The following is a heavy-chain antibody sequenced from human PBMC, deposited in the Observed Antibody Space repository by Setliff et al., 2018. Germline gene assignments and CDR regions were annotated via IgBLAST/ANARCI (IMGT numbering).Heavy chain of an antibody. CDR3: AKADNHYFDSNGHSDH. CDR2: IRYDGSTQ. V-gene: IGHV3-30*02. Sequence: PGESLKISCAASGFTFRIYGMHWVRQAPGKGLEWVTFIRYDGSTQYYADSVKGRFNTSRDNSRNTLYLDMSSLRGDDTAVYYCAKADNHYFDSNGHSDHWGQGTVVTVS. J-gene: IGHJ5*02. CDR1: GFTFRIYG. D-gene: IGHD3-22*01.